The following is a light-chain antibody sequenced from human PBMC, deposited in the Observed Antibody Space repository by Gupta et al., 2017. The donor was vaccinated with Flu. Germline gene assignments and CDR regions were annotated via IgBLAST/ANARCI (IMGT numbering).Light chain of an antibody. CDR3: SSYTSGSTLVVA. CDR2: DVS. V-gene: IGLV2-14*01. J-gene: IGLJ2*01. Sequence: QSALTQPASVSGSPGQSITISCTGTTSDVGGYNSVSWYQQRPGTAPKLMIYDVSNRPSGISNRFSGSNSGNTASLTISGLQAEDEADYYCSSYTSGSTLVVAFGGGTKLTVL. CDR1: TSDVGGYNS.